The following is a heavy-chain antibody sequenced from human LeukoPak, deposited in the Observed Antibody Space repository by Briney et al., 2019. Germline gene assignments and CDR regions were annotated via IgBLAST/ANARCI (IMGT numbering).Heavy chain of an antibody. CDR3: AREKYYYDSSGYYHFDY. CDR2: IWYDGSNK. D-gene: IGHD3-22*01. Sequence: GGSLRLSCAASGFTFSSYGMHWVRQAPGKGLEWVAVIWYDGSNKYYADSVKGRFTISRDNSKNTLHLQMNSLRAEDTAVYYCAREKYYYDSSGYYHFDYWGQGTLVTVSS. J-gene: IGHJ4*02. V-gene: IGHV3-33*01. CDR1: GFTFSSYG.